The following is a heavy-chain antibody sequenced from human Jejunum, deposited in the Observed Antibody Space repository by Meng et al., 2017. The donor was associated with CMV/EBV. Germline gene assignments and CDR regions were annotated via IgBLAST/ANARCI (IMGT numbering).Heavy chain of an antibody. CDR2: VMRHSPFL. V-gene: IGHV3-21*01. Sequence: WVRHAPGTGLESVSSVMRHSPFLHYADSVKDRFTISRDNAENSLHLQMNSLRAEDTAVYFCARHLREAYCNRTSCSYSYFYGMDVWSQGTTVTVSS. CDR3: ARHLREAYCNRTSCSYSYFYGMDV. D-gene: IGHD2-2*01. J-gene: IGHJ6*02.